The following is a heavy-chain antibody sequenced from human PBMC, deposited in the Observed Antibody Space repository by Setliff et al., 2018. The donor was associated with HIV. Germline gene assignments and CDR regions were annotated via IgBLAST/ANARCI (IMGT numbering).Heavy chain of an antibody. J-gene: IGHJ4*02. CDR2: FYYSGNT. Sequence: PSETLSLTCTVSGGSISSSTYYWGWIRQPPGKGLEWIGSFYYSGNTYYNPSLKSRVTISVDTSKNQFSLKLSSVTAADTAVYYCSSSSSWSPGVDYWGQGTLVTVSS. CDR1: GGSISSSTYY. V-gene: IGHV4-39*01. CDR3: SSSSSWSPGVDY. D-gene: IGHD6-13*01.